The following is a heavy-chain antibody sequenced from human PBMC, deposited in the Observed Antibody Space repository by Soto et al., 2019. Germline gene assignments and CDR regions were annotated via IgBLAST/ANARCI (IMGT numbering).Heavy chain of an antibody. J-gene: IGHJ4*02. CDR3: TRGFTMVNDY. CDR1: GFTFGDYA. V-gene: IGHV3-49*04. CDR2: IRSKAYGGTT. D-gene: IGHD3-10*01. Sequence: EVQLVESGGGLVQPGRSLRLSCTASGFTFGDYAMSWVRQAPGKGLEWVGFIRSKAYGGTTEYAASVKGRFTISRDDSKSIAYLQMNSLKTDDTAVYYCTRGFTMVNDYWGQGTLVTVSS.